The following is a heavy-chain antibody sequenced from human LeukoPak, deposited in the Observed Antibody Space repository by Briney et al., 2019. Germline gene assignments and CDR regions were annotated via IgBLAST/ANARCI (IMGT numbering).Heavy chain of an antibody. V-gene: IGHV1-24*01. J-gene: IGHJ4*02. CDR1: GYTLTELS. CDR2: FDPEDGET. D-gene: IGHD2-15*01. Sequence: ASVKVSCKVSGYTLTELSMHWVRQAPGKGLEWMGGFDPEDGETIYAQKFQGRVTMTEDTSTDTAYMELSSLRSEDTAEYYCATFPYYCSGGSCPHSFDYWGQGTLVTVSS. CDR3: ATFPYYCSGGSCPHSFDY.